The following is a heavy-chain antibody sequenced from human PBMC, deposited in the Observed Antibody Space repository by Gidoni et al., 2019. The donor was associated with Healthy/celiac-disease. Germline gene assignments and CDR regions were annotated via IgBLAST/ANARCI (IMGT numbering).Heavy chain of an antibody. CDR2: ISGSGGST. CDR3: AKDPLGAMVRGVSYYFDY. Sequence: EVQLLESGGGLVQPGGSLRLSCAASGFTFSSYAMSWVRQAPGKGLEWVSAISGSGGSTYYADSVKGRFTISRDNSKNTLYLQMNSLRAEDTAVYYCAKDPLGAMVRGVSYYFDYWGQGTLVTVSS. CDR1: GFTFSSYA. D-gene: IGHD3-10*01. J-gene: IGHJ4*02. V-gene: IGHV3-23*01.